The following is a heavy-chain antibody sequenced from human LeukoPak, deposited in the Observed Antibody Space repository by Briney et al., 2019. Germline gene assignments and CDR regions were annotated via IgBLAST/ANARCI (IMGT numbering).Heavy chain of an antibody. CDR1: GGSISSYY. V-gene: IGHV4-59*12. D-gene: IGHD3-22*01. CDR3: AGTPLADKNYYYDSSGYHRFDY. J-gene: IGHJ4*02. CDR2: FYYSGST. Sequence: SETLSLTCTVSGGSISSYYWSWIRQPPGKGLEWIGYFYYSGSTNYNPSLKSRVTISVDTSKNQFSLKLSSVTAADTAVYYCAGTPLADKNYYYDSSGYHRFDYWGQGTLVTVSS.